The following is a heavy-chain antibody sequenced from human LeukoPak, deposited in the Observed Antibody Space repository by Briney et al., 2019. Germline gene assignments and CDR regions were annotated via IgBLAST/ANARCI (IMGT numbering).Heavy chain of an antibody. CDR1: GGSFSGYY. Sequence: SETLSLTCAVYGGSFSGYYWSWIRQPPGKGLEWIGEINHSGSINYNPSLKSRVTISVDTSKNQFSLRLSSVTAADTAVYYCARGLRDYWSGPLRPNWFDPWGQGTLVTVSS. J-gene: IGHJ5*02. CDR3: ARGLRDYWSGPLRPNWFDP. CDR2: INHSGSI. D-gene: IGHD3-3*01. V-gene: IGHV4-34*01.